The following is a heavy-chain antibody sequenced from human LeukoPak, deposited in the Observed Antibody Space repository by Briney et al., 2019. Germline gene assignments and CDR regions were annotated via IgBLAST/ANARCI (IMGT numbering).Heavy chain of an antibody. Sequence: GGSLRLSCAASGFTFSSYEMNWARQAPGKGLEWVSYISSSGSTIYYADSVKGRFTISRDNAKNSLYLQMNSLRAEDTAVYYCASNMRFGELPREVVYYMDVWGKGTTVTISS. D-gene: IGHD3-10*01. CDR2: ISSSGSTI. CDR1: GFTFSSYE. CDR3: ASNMRFGELPREVVYYMDV. J-gene: IGHJ6*03. V-gene: IGHV3-48*03.